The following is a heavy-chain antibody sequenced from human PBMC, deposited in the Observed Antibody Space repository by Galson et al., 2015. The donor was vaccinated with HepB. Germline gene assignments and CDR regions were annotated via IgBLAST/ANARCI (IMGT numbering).Heavy chain of an antibody. J-gene: IGHJ6*02. CDR3: ARIGGYPYYYYGMDV. CDR1: GYTFTGYY. CDR2: INPNSGGT. Sequence: CKASGYTFTGYYMHWVRQAPGQGLEWMGRINPNSGGTNYAQKFQGRVTMTRDTSISTAYMELSRLRSDDTAVYYCARIGGYPYYYYGMDVWGQGTTVTVSS. D-gene: IGHD1-26*01. V-gene: IGHV1-2*06.